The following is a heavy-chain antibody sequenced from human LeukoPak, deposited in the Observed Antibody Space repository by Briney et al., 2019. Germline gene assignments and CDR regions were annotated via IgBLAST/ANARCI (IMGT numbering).Heavy chain of an antibody. Sequence: SETLSLTCAVYGGSFSGYYWSWIRQPPGKGLEWIGEINHSGSTNYNPSLKSRVTISVDTSKNQFSLKLSSVTAADTAVYYCARDYGGFDPWGQGTLVTVSS. J-gene: IGHJ5*02. CDR3: ARDYGGFDP. D-gene: IGHD3-16*01. CDR2: INHSGST. V-gene: IGHV4-34*01. CDR1: GGSFSGYY.